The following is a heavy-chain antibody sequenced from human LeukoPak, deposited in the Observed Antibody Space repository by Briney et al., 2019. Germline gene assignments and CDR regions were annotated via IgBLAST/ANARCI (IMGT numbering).Heavy chain of an antibody. J-gene: IGHJ4*02. CDR1: GFTFSNYA. Sequence: GRSLRLSCAASGFTFSNYAMHWVRQAPGKGLEWVAVISYDGGNTYYADSVKGRYTISRDNSKNTLYLQMNSLRAEDTAVYYCARDSVLTYYDFWSDHYRRRSYFDYWGQGTLVAVSS. D-gene: IGHD3-3*01. CDR3: ARDSVLTYYDFWSDHYRRRSYFDY. CDR2: ISYDGGNT. V-gene: IGHV3-30-3*01.